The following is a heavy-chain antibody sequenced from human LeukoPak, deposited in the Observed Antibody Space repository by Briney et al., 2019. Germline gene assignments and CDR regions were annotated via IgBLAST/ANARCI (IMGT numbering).Heavy chain of an antibody. CDR3: ARLMEEQWLVTEYYFDY. D-gene: IGHD6-19*01. Sequence: PSETLSLTCTVSGGSISSYYWSWIRQPPGKGLEWIGYIYYSGSTNYNPSLKSRVTISVDTSKNQFSLKLSSVTAADTAVYYCARLMEEQWLVTEYYFDYWGQGTLVTVSS. CDR1: GGSISSYY. V-gene: IGHV4-59*08. J-gene: IGHJ4*02. CDR2: IYYSGST.